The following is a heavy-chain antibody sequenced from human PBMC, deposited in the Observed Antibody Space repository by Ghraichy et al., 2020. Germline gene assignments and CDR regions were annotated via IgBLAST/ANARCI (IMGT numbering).Heavy chain of an antibody. J-gene: IGHJ4*02. CDR1: GGSFSGYY. CDR3: AREAFHHRHYYYDSSGYYLDY. D-gene: IGHD3-22*01. CDR2: INHSGST. Sequence: SQTLSLTCAVYGGSFSGYYWSWIRQPPGKGLEWIGEINHSGSTNYNPSLKSRVTISVDTSKNQFSLKLSSVTAADTAVYYCAREAFHHRHYYYDSSGYYLDYWGQGTLVTVSS. V-gene: IGHV4-34*01.